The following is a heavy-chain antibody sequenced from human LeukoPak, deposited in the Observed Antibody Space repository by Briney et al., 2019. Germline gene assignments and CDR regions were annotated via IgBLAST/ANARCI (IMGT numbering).Heavy chain of an antibody. D-gene: IGHD1-26*01. Sequence: GGSLRLSCAASGFTFSSYAMNWVRQAAGKGLEWVLGISDSGGSTYYADSVKGRFTISRDNSKNTLYLQMNSLRADDTAVYYCAKGAGGNGSDRIWGQGTLVTVSS. CDR3: AKGAGGNGSDRI. CDR1: GFTFSSYA. V-gene: IGHV3-23*01. J-gene: IGHJ4*02. CDR2: ISDSGGST.